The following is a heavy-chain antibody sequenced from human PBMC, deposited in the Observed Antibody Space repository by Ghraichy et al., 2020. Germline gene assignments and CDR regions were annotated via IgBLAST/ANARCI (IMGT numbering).Heavy chain of an antibody. CDR3: AKLRSWYFDY. CDR1: GFTFNNYA. CDR2: INENGEDT. V-gene: IGHV3-23*01. J-gene: IGHJ4*02. Sequence: GGSLRLSCVASGFTFNNYAMSWVRQAQGKGLEWISAINENGEDTYYADSVEGRFTISRDNSKNTLSLQMNSLRAEDTAVYYCAKLRSWYFDYWGQGTLVIVSS.